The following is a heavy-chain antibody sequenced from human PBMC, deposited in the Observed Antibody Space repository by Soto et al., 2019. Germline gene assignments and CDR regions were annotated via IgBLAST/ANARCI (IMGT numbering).Heavy chain of an antibody. CDR3: AIWRDQYSDEVDV. D-gene: IGHD2-15*01. J-gene: IGHJ6*02. CDR2: ITPILGTT. Sequence: QVQLVQSGAEVKKPGSSLKVSCKASGDTFSSYSVNWVRQAPGQGLEWMGKITPILGTTNYAQKFQGRAKITADRSRSTAYMGLSSLRSEDTAVYYCAIWRDQYSDEVDVWGQGTTVTVSS. V-gene: IGHV1-69*08. CDR1: GDTFSSYS.